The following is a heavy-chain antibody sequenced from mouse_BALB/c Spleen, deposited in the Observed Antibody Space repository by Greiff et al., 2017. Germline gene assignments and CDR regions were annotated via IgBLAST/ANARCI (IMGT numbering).Heavy chain of an antibody. Sequence: QVQLQQPGAELVKPGASVKLSCKASGYTFTSYWMHWVKQRPGQGLEWIGEINPSNGRTNYNEKFKSKATLTVDKSSSTAYMQLSSLTSEDSAVYDCARYGNYVNYAMDYWGQGTSVTVSS. CDR1: GYTFTSYW. V-gene: IGHV1S81*02. D-gene: IGHD2-1*01. CDR3: ARYGNYVNYAMDY. J-gene: IGHJ4*01. CDR2: INPSNGRT.